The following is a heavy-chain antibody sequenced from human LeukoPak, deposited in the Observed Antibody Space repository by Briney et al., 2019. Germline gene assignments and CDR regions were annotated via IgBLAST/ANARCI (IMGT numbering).Heavy chain of an antibody. D-gene: IGHD4-17*01. CDR3: ARGLNRNDYGDYGY. CDR1: GGSISSYY. Sequence: SETLSLTCTVSGGSISSYYWSWIRQPPGKGLEWIGYIYYSGSTNYNPSLKSRVTISVQTSKNQFSLKLSSVTAADTAVYYCARGLNRNDYGDYGYWGQGTLVTVSS. J-gene: IGHJ4*02. CDR2: IYYSGST. V-gene: IGHV4-59*01.